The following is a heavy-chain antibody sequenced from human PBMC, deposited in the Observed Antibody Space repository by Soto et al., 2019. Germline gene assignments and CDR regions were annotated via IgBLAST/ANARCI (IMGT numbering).Heavy chain of an antibody. V-gene: IGHV1-69*13. Sequence: SVKVSCKASGGTFSSDSFSCVRQAPGQGLEWMGGIIPMFDTPIYAQKFQDRVTITADESTSTAYMQLSSLRSGDTAVYYCARSGGLDRDFTYWGQGSLVTVSS. CDR1: GGTFSSDS. CDR2: IIPMFDTP. D-gene: IGHD2-15*01. CDR3: ARSGGLDRDFTY. J-gene: IGHJ4*02.